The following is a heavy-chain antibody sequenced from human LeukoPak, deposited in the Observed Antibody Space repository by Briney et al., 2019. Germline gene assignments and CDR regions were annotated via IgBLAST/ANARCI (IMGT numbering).Heavy chain of an antibody. J-gene: IGHJ4*02. V-gene: IGHV4-61*02. CDR3: ARDGYYYDSSGYGLDY. Sequence: PSETLSLTCTVSSGSISIGNYYWNWIRQPAGKGLELIGRIYTSGSTNYNPSLKSRVTMSVDTSKNQFSLKLSSVTAADTAVYYCARDGYYYDSSGYGLDYWGQGTLVTVSS. CDR2: IYTSGST. D-gene: IGHD3-22*01. CDR1: SGSISIGNYY.